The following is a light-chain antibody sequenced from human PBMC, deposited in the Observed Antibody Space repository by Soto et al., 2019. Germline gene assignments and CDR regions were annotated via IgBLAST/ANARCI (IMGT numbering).Light chain of an antibody. CDR1: QSVSSNS. CDR2: GAS. J-gene: IGKJ4*01. CDR3: QQYGSSPLT. V-gene: IGKV3-20*01. Sequence: EIVLTQSPATLSVSPGERATLSCRASQSVSSNSLAWYHQKPGQPPRLLIYGASSRATGISDRFSGSGSGTDFTLTINRLEPEDFAVYFCQQYGSSPLTFGGGTKVDI.